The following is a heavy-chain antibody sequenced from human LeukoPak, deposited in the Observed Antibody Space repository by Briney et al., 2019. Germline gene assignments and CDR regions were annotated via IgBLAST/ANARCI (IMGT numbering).Heavy chain of an antibody. CDR1: GFNFSSYW. CDR2: INTDGSST. J-gene: IGHJ4*02. D-gene: IGHD1-26*01. CDR3: ARLVGATPLVDY. V-gene: IGHV3-74*01. Sequence: GGSLRLSCAGSGFNFSSYWMHWVRQAPGKGLVWVSRINTDGSSTSYADSVKGRFIISRDNAKNTLDLQMNSLRAEDTAVYYCARLVGATPLVDYWGQGTLVTVS.